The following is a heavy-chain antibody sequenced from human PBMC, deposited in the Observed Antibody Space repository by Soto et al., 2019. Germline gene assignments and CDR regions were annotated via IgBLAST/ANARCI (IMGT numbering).Heavy chain of an antibody. V-gene: IGHV4-38-2*02. J-gene: IGHJ4*02. CDR2: IYPSVSS. Sequence: ASETLSLTCNVSGFAISRGYYWSWVRQPPGKGLEWIGSIYPSVSSYHNPSLESRLTLSIDTSKNQFTLKLASVTAADTALYYCAREKVGTTFFDNWGQGTQVTVS. CDR1: GFAISRGYY. CDR3: AREKVGTTFFDN. D-gene: IGHD1-1*01.